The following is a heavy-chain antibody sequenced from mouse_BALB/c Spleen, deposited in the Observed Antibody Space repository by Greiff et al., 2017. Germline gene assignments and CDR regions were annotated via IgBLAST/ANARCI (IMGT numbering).Heavy chain of an antibody. CDR2: ISSGGSYT. CDR3: ARGEAARDY. V-gene: IGHV5-6*01. Sequence: EVKVVESGGDLVKPGGSLKLSCAASGFTFSSYGMSWVRQTPDKRLEWVATISSGGSYTYYPDSVKGRFTISRDNAKNTLYLQMSSLKSEDTAMYYCARGEAARDYWGQGTSVTVSS. J-gene: IGHJ4*01. CDR1: GFTFSSYG.